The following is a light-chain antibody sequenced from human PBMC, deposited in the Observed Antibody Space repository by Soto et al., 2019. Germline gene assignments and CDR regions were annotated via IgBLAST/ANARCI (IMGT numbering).Light chain of an antibody. V-gene: IGLV2-14*01. CDR2: EVT. Sequence: QSALTQPASVSGSPGQSITISCTGSSSDIGVYRYVTWYQQYPGKAPKLMIYEVTNRPSGVSNRFSGSKSGNTASLTISGLQAEDDADYYCSSYSSSSTLYVFGTGTKLTVL. J-gene: IGLJ1*01. CDR3: SSYSSSSTLYV. CDR1: SSDIGVYRY.